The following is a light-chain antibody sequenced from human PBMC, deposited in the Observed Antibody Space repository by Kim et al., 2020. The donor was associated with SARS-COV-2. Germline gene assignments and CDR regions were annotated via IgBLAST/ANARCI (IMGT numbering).Light chain of an antibody. CDR1: QTITTW. J-gene: IGKJ1*01. Sequence: ASVGARVPITCRASQTITTWLAWYQQKPGKAPNLLIYEVSTLEDGVPSRFSGSGSETEFTLTISGLQPDDFATYYCQQYHALPWTFGQGTKVDIK. CDR3: QQYHALPWT. V-gene: IGKV1-5*01. CDR2: EVS.